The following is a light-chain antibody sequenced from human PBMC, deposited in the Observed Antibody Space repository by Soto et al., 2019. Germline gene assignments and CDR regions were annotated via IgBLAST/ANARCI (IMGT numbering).Light chain of an antibody. CDR2: GAS. Sequence: ETVLTQYPGILFLSPGEGEKLYCRASQSVGGTFLAWYQQKGGQAPRLLIHGASNRATGIPDRFSGSGSGTDFTLTISRLEPEDFAVYYCQQYGGSPRTFGQGTKVDIK. CDR3: QQYGGSPRT. CDR1: QSVGGTF. V-gene: IGKV3-20*01. J-gene: IGKJ1*01.